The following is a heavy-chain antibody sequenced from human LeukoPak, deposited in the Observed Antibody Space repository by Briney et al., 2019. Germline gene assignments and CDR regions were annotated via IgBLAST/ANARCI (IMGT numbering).Heavy chain of an antibody. V-gene: IGHV1-69*13. D-gene: IGHD6-13*01. J-gene: IGHJ6*02. CDR1: GGTFSSYA. Sequence: GASVKVSCKASGGTFSSYAISWVRQAPGQGLEWMGGIIPIFGTANYAQKFQGRVTITADESTSTAYMELSSLRSEDTAVYYCARPCLRAGTEFLSLGSYYYYGMDVWGQGTTVTVSS. CDR3: ARPCLRAGTEFLSLGSYYYYGMDV. CDR2: IIPIFGTA.